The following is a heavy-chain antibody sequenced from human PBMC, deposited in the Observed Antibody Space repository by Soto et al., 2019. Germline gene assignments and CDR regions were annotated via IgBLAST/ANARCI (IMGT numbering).Heavy chain of an antibody. CDR3: ASPRAVTSGWDR. J-gene: IGHJ5*02. V-gene: IGHV3-7*01. D-gene: IGHD4-17*01. CDR2: IKEEGSEI. Sequence: GWSLRLSCTPSGFTLSYWMSWVRQAPGKGLEWVANIKEEGSEIQYVDSVKGRFTISRDTAKNSLYLEMNRLRVEDTAVYYCASPRAVTSGWDRWGQGTLVTVSP. CDR1: GFTLSYW.